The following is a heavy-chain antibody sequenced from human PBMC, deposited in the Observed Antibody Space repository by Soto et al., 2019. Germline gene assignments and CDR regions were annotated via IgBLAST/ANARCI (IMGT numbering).Heavy chain of an antibody. J-gene: IGHJ4*02. Sequence: GGSLRLSCAASGFTFRGSAIHWVRQASGKGLEWVARIRTKSNGYATTYAASVKGRFTISRDDSKNMAYLQMNGLKTEDTAMYYCSRVEYVTSSPIGWGQGTLVTVSS. D-gene: IGHD6-6*01. CDR3: SRVEYVTSSPIG. V-gene: IGHV3-73*01. CDR2: IRTKSNGYAT. CDR1: GFTFRGSA.